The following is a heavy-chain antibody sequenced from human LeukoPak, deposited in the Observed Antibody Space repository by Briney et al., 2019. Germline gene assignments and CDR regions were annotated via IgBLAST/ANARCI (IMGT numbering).Heavy chain of an antibody. D-gene: IGHD6-13*01. CDR2: IRYDGSNK. CDR3: ASQAYSSSWYYY. Sequence: PGGSLRLSCAASGFTFSSYGMHWVRQAPGKGLEWVAFIRYDGSNKYYADSVKGRFTISRDNSKNTLYLQMNSLRAEDTAVYYCASQAYSSSWYYYWGQGTLVTVSS. J-gene: IGHJ4*02. CDR1: GFTFSSYG. V-gene: IGHV3-30*02.